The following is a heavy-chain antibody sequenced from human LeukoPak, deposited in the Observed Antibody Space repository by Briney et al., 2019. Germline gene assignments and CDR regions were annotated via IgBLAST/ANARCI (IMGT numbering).Heavy chain of an antibody. V-gene: IGHV3-73*01. CDR2: IRSKANSYAT. CDR1: GFTFSSYS. D-gene: IGHD2/OR15-2a*01. J-gene: IGHJ3*01. CDR3: TTYNSRDAFDV. Sequence: PGGSLRLSCAASGFTFSSYSMNWVRQAPGKGLEWVGRIRSKANSYATAYAASVKGRFTISRDDSKNTAYLQMNSLKTEDTAVYYCTTYNSRDAFDVWGQGTLVTVSS.